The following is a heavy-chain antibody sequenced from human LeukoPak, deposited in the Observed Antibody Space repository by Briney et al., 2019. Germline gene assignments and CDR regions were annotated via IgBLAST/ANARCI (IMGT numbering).Heavy chain of an antibody. J-gene: IGHJ4*02. V-gene: IGHV3-23*01. Sequence: GGSLRLSCAASGFTFSSYGMSWVRQAPGKGLEWVSAISGSGGSTYYADSVKGRFTISRDNSKNTLYLQMNSLRAEDAAVYYCAKAPLGRCTGAICYSFDYWGQGTLVTVSS. D-gene: IGHD2-8*02. CDR1: GFTFSSYG. CDR3: AKAPLGRCTGAICYSFDY. CDR2: ISGSGGST.